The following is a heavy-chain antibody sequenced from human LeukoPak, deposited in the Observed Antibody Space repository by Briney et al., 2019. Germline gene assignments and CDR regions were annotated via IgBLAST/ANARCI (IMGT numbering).Heavy chain of an antibody. CDR1: GGAISSYY. CDR2: IYYSGST. D-gene: IGHD4-17*01. J-gene: IGHJ4*02. Sequence: SETLSLTCTVSGGAISSYYWSWIRQPPGEGLEWIGYIYYSGSTDYNPSLKSRVTISVDTSKNQFSLNLNSVTAADTAVYYCARDSRSLGVTTVTRGFDYWGQGTLVTVSS. CDR3: ARDSRSLGVTTVTRGFDY. V-gene: IGHV4-59*01.